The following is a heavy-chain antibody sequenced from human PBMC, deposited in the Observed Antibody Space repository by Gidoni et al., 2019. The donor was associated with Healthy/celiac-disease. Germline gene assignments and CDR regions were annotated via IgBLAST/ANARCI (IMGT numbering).Heavy chain of an antibody. CDR1: GGSISSYY. CDR3: ARETEARGYSYGFTLIRAFDI. CDR2: IYNSGRP. V-gene: IGHV4-59*01. J-gene: IGHJ3*02. Sequence: QVQLQESGPGLVKPSETLSLTCTVSGGSISSYYWNWIRPPPGKGLEWIGYIYNSGRPNYNPSLKSRVTISVDTSKNQFSLKLSAVTAADTAVYYCARETEARGYSYGFTLIRAFDIWGRGTMVTVSS. D-gene: IGHD5-18*01.